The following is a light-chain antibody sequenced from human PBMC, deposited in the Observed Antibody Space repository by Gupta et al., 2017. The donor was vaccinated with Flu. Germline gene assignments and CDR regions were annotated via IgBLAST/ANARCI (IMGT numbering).Light chain of an antibody. CDR3: MQGTHWPPVT. CDR2: KVS. CDR1: QSLVSSDGNTY. J-gene: IGKJ5*01. V-gene: IGKV2-30*01. Sequence: DVVFSQAPVSLPVTLGQRAVISCRSSQSLVSSDGNTYLNWFQQRPGQSPRRLIYKVSNRDFGVPDRFSGSGSGTDFTLKISRVEAEDVGIYYCMQGTHWPPVTFGQGTRLEIK.